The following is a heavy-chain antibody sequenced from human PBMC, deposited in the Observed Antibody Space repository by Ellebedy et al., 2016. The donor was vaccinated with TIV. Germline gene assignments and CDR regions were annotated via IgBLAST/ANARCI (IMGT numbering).Heavy chain of an antibody. CDR1: GYTFCSYG. CDR2: ISAYNGNT. CDR3: ARDITSGWYVPLY. V-gene: IGHV1-18*01. Sequence: ASVKVSCXASGYTFCSYGISWVRQAPGQGLEWMGWISAYNGNTNYAQKLQGRVTVTTDTSTSTTYMELRSLRSDDTAVYYCARDITSGWYVPLYWGQGTLVTVSS. J-gene: IGHJ4*02. D-gene: IGHD6-19*01.